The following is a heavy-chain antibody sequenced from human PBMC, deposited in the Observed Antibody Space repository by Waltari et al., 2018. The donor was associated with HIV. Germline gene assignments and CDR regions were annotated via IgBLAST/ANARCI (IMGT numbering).Heavy chain of an antibody. J-gene: IGHJ4*02. V-gene: IGHV4-39*01. CDR2: LYYSGTT. CDR1: GGPISSSSYY. Sequence: QLQLQESGPGLVKPSETLSLPCTVSGGPISSSSYYWGWIRQPPGKGLEWIGSLYYSGTTYYNPSLKSRVTISVDTSKNQFSLKLSSVTAADTAVYYCARLPRLGYSSGWQNLYYFDYWGQGTLVTVSS. CDR3: ARLPRLGYSSGWQNLYYFDY. D-gene: IGHD6-19*01.